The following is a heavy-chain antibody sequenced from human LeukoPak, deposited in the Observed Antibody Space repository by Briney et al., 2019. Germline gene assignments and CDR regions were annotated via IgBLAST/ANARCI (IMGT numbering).Heavy chain of an antibody. CDR3: ATSYDSSGYYYSFDY. CDR1: GYTLTESS. CDR2: FDPEDGET. J-gene: IGHJ4*02. Sequence: ASVKVSCKVSGYTLTESSMHWVRQAPGKGLEWMGGFDPEDGETIYAQKFQGRVTMTEDTSTDTAYMELSSLRSEDTAVYYCATSYDSSGYYYSFDYWGQGTLVTVSS. V-gene: IGHV1-24*01. D-gene: IGHD3-22*01.